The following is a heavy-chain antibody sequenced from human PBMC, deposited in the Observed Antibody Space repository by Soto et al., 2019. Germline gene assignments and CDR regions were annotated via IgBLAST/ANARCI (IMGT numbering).Heavy chain of an antibody. Sequence: GGSLRLSCAASGFTFDDYAMHWVRQAPGKGLEWVANIKQDGSEKYYVDSVKGRFTISRDNAKNSLYLQMNSLRAEDTAVYYCARAAYFYDSSGYYADKFDYRAQRTLDTGSS. CDR1: GFTFDDYA. D-gene: IGHD3-22*01. CDR2: IKQDGSEK. J-gene: IGHJ4*02. CDR3: ARAAYFYDSSGYYADKFDY. V-gene: IGHV3-7*03.